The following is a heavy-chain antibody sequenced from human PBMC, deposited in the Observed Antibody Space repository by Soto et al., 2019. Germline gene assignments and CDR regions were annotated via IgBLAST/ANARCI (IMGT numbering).Heavy chain of an antibody. CDR3: ARELDDSSGSPVGYFDY. CDR2: IYYSGST. J-gene: IGHJ4*02. V-gene: IGHV4-31*03. D-gene: IGHD3-22*01. Sequence: LSLTCTVSGGSISSGGYYWSWIRQHPGKGLEWIGYIYYSGSTYYNPSLKSRVTISVDTSKNQFSLKLSSVTAADTAVYYCARELDDSSGSPVGYFDYWGQGTLVTVSS. CDR1: GGSISSGGYY.